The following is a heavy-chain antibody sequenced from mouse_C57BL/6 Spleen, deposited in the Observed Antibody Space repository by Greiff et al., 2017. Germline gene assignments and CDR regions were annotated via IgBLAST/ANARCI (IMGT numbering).Heavy chain of an antibody. J-gene: IGHJ4*01. CDR1: GYTFTSYW. CDR3: ASGDYGPRGY. CDR2: IDPSDSYT. D-gene: IGHD2-4*01. V-gene: IGHV1-69*01. Sequence: QVQLQQPGAELVMPGASVKLSCTASGYTFTSYWMHWVKQRPGQGLEWIGEIDPSDSYTNYNQKFKGKSTLTVDKSSSTAYMQLSSLTSEDSAVYYCASGDYGPRGYWGQGTSVTVSS.